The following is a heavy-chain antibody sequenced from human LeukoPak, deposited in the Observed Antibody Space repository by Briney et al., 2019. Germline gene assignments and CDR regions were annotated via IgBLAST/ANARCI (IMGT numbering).Heavy chain of an antibody. CDR1: GYTFTSYD. CDR3: ARTPNYDILTGYYGGPFDY. CDR2: FDPEDGET. J-gene: IGHJ4*02. Sequence: SVKVSCKASGYTFTSYDINWVRQATGQGLEWMGGFDPEDGETIYAQKFQGRVTITADKSTSTAYMELSSLRSEDTAVYYCARTPNYDILTGYYGGPFDYWGQGTLVTVSS. V-gene: IGHV1-69*10. D-gene: IGHD3-9*01.